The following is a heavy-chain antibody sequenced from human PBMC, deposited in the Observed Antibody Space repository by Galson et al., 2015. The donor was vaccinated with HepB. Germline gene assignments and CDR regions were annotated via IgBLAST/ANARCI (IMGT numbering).Heavy chain of an antibody. Sequence: SVKVSCKASGYTFITYGISWVRQAPGQGLEWMGWISVYNGNGNYAQKFQGRLTMTTDTSTRIAYMELRSLRSDDTAVFYCARARYSTSPPDHWGQGTLVTVSS. CDR1: GYTFITYG. D-gene: IGHD4-11*01. CDR2: ISVYNGNG. CDR3: ARARYSTSPPDH. J-gene: IGHJ5*02. V-gene: IGHV1-18*01.